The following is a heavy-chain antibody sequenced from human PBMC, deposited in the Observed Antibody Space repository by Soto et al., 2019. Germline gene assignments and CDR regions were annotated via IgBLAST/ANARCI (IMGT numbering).Heavy chain of an antibody. J-gene: IGHJ6*02. D-gene: IGHD1-1*01. CDR3: ARDGRVGIPKISYYYYYGTDV. Sequence: EVQLVETGGGLIQPGGSLRLSCAASGFTVSSNYMSWVRQAPGKGLEWVSVIYSGGSTYYADSVKGRFTISRDNSKNTLYLQMNSLRAEDTAVYYCARDGRVGIPKISYYYYYGTDVWGQGTTVTVSS. CDR2: IYSGGST. V-gene: IGHV3-53*02. CDR1: GFTVSSNY.